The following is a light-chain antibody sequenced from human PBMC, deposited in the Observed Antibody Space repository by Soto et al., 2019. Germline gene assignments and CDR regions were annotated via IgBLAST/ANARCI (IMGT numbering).Light chain of an antibody. J-gene: IGLJ2*01. CDR3: QCYDSSLSALV. CDR2: GNS. Sequence: QSVLTQPPSVSGAPGQRVTISCTGSSSNIGAGYDVHWYQQLPGTAPKLLIYGNSNRPSGVPDRFSGSKSGTSASLAITGLQAEDEADYYCQCYDSSLSALVFGGGTKLTVL. CDR1: SSNIGAGYD. V-gene: IGLV1-40*01.